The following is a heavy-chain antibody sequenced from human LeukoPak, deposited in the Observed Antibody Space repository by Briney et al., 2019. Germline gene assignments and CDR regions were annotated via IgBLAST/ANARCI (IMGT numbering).Heavy chain of an antibody. CDR3: ARRGRIAGSYYYYGMDV. D-gene: IGHD1-26*01. Sequence: GGSLSLSCAASGFTFSSYSMNWVRQAPGKGLEWVSSISSSSSYISYADSVKGRFTISRDNAKNSLYLQMNSLRGEDTAVYYCARRGRIAGSYYYYGMDVWGQGTTVTVSS. J-gene: IGHJ6*02. CDR1: GFTFSSYS. CDR2: ISSSSSYI. V-gene: IGHV3-21*01.